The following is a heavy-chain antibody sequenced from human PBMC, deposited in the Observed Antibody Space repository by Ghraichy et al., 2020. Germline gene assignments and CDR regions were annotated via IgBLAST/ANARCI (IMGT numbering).Heavy chain of an antibody. CDR3: AMGIAVAGRYYGMDV. Sequence: ASVKVSCKASGYTFTSYGISWVRQAPGQGLEWMGWISAYNGNTNYAQKLQGRVTMTTDTSTSTAYMELRSLRSDDTAVYYCAMGIAVAGRYYGMDVWGQGTTVTVSS. J-gene: IGHJ6*02. CDR1: GYTFTSYG. D-gene: IGHD6-19*01. V-gene: IGHV1-18*01. CDR2: ISAYNGNT.